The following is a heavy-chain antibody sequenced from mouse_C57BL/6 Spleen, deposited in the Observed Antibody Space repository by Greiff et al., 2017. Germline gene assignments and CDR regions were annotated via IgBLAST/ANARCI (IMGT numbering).Heavy chain of an antibody. CDR1: GFTFSDYY. J-gene: IGHJ4*01. CDR2: ISNGGGST. Sequence: EVKLVESGGGLVQPGGSLKLSCAASGFTFSDYYMYWVRQTPEQRLEWVAYISNGGGSTYYPDTVKGRFTISRDKPKTTLYVQMNRLKAEYTAMYYWARHDDYYEYYYTMDYWGQGTSVTVSS. CDR3: ARHDDYYEYYYTMDY. V-gene: IGHV5-12*01. D-gene: IGHD2-4*01.